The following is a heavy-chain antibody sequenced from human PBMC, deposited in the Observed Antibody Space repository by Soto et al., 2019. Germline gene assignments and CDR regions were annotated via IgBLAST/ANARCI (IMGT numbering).Heavy chain of an antibody. D-gene: IGHD4-17*01. CDR2: ISYDGSNK. Sequence: PGGSLRLSCAASGFTFSSYAMHWVRQAPGKWLEWVAVISYDGSNKYYADSVKGRFTISRDNSKNTLYLQMNSLRAEDTAVYYCAREYGDYVAYYYYCMDVWGQGXTVTVSS. J-gene: IGHJ6*02. CDR3: AREYGDYVAYYYYCMDV. CDR1: GFTFSSYA. V-gene: IGHV3-30-3*01.